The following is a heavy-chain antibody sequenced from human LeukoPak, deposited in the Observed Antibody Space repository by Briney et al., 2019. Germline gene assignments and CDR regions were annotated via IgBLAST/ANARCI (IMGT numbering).Heavy chain of an antibody. CDR3: ARHKAASSGWTDAFDI. Sequence: PSETLSLTCTVSGGSISSYYWSWIRQPAGKGLEWIGRIYTSGSTNYNPSLKSRVTMSVDTSKNQFSLKLSSVTAADTAVYYCARHKAASSGWTDAFDIWGQGTMVTVSS. D-gene: IGHD6-19*01. CDR1: GGSISSYY. V-gene: IGHV4-4*07. J-gene: IGHJ3*02. CDR2: IYTSGST.